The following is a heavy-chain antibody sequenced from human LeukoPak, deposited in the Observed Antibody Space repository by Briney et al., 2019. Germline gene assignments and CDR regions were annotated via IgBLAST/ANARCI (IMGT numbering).Heavy chain of an antibody. J-gene: IGHJ4*02. CDR2: VNPKSGNT. D-gene: IGHD3-10*01. CDR1: GYTFNNYD. V-gene: IGHV1-8*01. CDR3: ARARENSYGSGTYRPYYFNC. Sequence: ASVKVCCKASGYTFNNYDVNWVRQASGQGLEWMGWVNPKSGNTGYAQSFQGRVTMTRNTSISTAYMELSSLGSEDTAVYYCARARENSYGSGTYRPYYFNCWGQGTLVTVSS.